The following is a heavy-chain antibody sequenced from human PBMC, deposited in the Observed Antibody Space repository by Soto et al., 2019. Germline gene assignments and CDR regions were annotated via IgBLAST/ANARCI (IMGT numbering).Heavy chain of an antibody. V-gene: IGHV3-30-3*01. CDR3: ARGGSGWYKDGMDV. CDR1: GFTFSSYA. J-gene: IGHJ6*02. CDR2: TSYDGSNK. D-gene: IGHD6-19*01. Sequence: QVQLVESGGGVVQPGRSLRLSCAASGFTFSSYAMHWVRQAPGKGLEWVAVTSYDGSNKYYADSVKGRFTISRDNSKNTLYLQMNSLRAEDTAVYYCARGGSGWYKDGMDVWGQGTTVTVSS.